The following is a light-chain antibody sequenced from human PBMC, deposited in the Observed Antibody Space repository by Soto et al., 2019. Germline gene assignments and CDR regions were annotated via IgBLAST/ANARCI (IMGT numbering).Light chain of an antibody. Sequence: EIVLTQSPATLSSSPGERATLSCRASQSVENYLAWFQQKRGQAPRLLIYDTSNRAAGIPDRFSCSGSGTDFTLTLSSLEPEDVAVDYCPQRYFWPPHAFGGGTKVEIK. V-gene: IGKV3-11*01. CDR1: QSVENY. CDR2: DTS. J-gene: IGKJ4*01. CDR3: PQRYFWPPHA.